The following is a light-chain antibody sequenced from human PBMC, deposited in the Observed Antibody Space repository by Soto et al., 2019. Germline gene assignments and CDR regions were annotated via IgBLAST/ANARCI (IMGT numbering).Light chain of an antibody. J-gene: IGLJ2*01. CDR1: SSDVGGYNY. CDR2: DVS. V-gene: IGLV2-14*03. Sequence: QSALTQPASVTGSPGQSITISCTGTSSDVGGYNYVSWYQQHPGKAPKLMIYDVSKRPSGISNRFSGSKSGNTASLTISGLQAEEEADYCCSSFTSSSTVVFGGGTKLTVL. CDR3: SSFTSSSTVV.